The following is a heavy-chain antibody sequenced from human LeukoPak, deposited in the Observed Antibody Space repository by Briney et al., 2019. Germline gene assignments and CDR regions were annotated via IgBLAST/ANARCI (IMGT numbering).Heavy chain of an antibody. CDR1: GFTFGSCG. CDR3: AREDDYGIL. CDR2: IRYDGSNK. D-gene: IGHD4-17*01. Sequence: GGSLRLSCAASGFTFGSCGMYWVRQAPGKGLEWVAFIRYDGSNKYYADSVKGRFTISRDNSKNILYLQMNSLRPEDTAVYYCAREDDYGILWGQGTLVTVSS. V-gene: IGHV3-30*02. J-gene: IGHJ4*02.